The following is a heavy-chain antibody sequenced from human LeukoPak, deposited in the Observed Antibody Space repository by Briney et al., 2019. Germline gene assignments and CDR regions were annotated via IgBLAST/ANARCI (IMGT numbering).Heavy chain of an antibody. Sequence: SETLSLTCTVSGGSISSYYWSWIRQPPGKGLEWIGYIYYSGSTNYNPSLKSRVTISVDTSKNQFSLKLNSVTAADTAVYYCARDRGPGPRMAAAGTWFDPWGQGTLVTVSS. CDR2: IYYSGST. CDR3: ARDRGPGPRMAAAGTWFDP. D-gene: IGHD6-13*01. J-gene: IGHJ5*02. V-gene: IGHV4-59*01. CDR1: GGSISSYY.